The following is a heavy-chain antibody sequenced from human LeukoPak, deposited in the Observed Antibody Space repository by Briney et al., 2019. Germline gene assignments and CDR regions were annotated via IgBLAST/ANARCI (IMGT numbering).Heavy chain of an antibody. CDR3: ARDRDYYGSGSYWNYYYYMDV. Sequence: ASVKVSCKASGYTFTSYYMHWVRQAPGQGLEWMGIINPSGGSTSYAQKFQGRVTMTRDTSTSTAYMELRSLRSDDTAVYYCARDRDYYGSGSYWNYYYYMDVWGKGTTVTVSS. J-gene: IGHJ6*03. CDR1: GYTFTSYY. V-gene: IGHV1-46*01. CDR2: INPSGGST. D-gene: IGHD3-10*01.